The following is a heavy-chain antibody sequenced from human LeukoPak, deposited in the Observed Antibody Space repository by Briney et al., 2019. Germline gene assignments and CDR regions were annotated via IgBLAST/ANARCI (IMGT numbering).Heavy chain of an antibody. CDR2: INHSGST. Sequence: SETLSLTCAVYGGSFSGYYWSWIRQPPGKGLEWIGEINHSGSTNYNPSLKSRVTISVDTSKNQFSLKLSSVTAADTAVYYCARGPAMIDHYCYYMDAWGKGTTVTVSS. J-gene: IGHJ6*03. D-gene: IGHD3-22*01. CDR1: GGSFSGYY. CDR3: ARGPAMIDHYCYYMDA. V-gene: IGHV4-34*01.